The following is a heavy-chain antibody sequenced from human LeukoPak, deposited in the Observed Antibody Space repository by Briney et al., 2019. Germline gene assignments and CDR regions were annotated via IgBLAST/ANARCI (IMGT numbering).Heavy chain of an antibody. CDR2: IYTSGST. CDR3: ASAVCSGGSCYSGTFDY. V-gene: IGHV4-4*07. CDR1: GGSISSYY. Sequence: SETLSLTCTVSGGSISSYYWSWIRQPAGKGLEWIGRIYTSGSTNYNPSLKSRVTISVDTSKNQFSLKLSSVTAADTAVYYCASAVCSGGSCYSGTFDYWGQGTLVTVSS. J-gene: IGHJ4*02. D-gene: IGHD2-15*01.